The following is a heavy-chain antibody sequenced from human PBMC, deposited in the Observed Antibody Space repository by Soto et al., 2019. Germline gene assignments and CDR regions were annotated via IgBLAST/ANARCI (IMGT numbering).Heavy chain of an antibody. J-gene: IGHJ4*02. CDR1: GFTFSNYG. V-gene: IGHV3-30*18. CDR2: ISSDGNDK. Sequence: QVQLVESGGGVVQPGRSLRLSCAASGFTFSNYGMHWVRQAPGKGLEWVTTISSDGNDKYYAGSVKGRFTISRDNYENTLDLQMNGLRAEDTAVYYCAKGSFSAHQGLDHGGQGTLVTVSS. D-gene: IGHD3-10*01. CDR3: AKGSFSAHQGLDH.